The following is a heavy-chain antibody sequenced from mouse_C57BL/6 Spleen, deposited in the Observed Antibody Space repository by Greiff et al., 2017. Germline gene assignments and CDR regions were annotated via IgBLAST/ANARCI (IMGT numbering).Heavy chain of an antibody. CDR2: INPNYGTT. CDR1: GYSFTDYN. Sequence: EVQLVESGPELVKPGASVKISCKASGYSFTDYNMNWVKQSNGKSLEWIGVINPNYGTTSYNQKFKGKATFTVDQSSSTADRQLNSLTSEDSAAYYCARNEDYGRSYEYCDVWGTGTTVTVSS. CDR3: ARNEDYGRSYEYCDV. J-gene: IGHJ1*03. D-gene: IGHD1-1*01. V-gene: IGHV1-39*01.